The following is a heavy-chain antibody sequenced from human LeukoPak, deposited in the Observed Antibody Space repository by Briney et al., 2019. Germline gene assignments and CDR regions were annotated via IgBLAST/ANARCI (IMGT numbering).Heavy chain of an antibody. Sequence: GASVKVSCKVSGYTLTELSMHWVRQAPGKGLEWMGGFDPEDGETIYAQKFQGRVTMTEDTSTDTAYMELSSLRSEDTAVYYCATARRRIVVVPAALDYWGQGTLVTVSS. CDR2: FDPEDGET. J-gene: IGHJ4*02. CDR1: GYTLTELS. CDR3: ATARRRIVVVPAALDY. D-gene: IGHD2-2*01. V-gene: IGHV1-24*01.